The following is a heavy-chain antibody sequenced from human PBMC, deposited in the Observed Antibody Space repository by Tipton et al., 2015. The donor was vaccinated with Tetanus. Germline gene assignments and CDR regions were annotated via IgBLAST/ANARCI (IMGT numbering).Heavy chain of an antibody. V-gene: IGHV1-46*01. CDR2: INPSGGST. CDR3: ARARYYYGSGSYGPQDY. D-gene: IGHD3-10*01. CDR1: GYTFTSYY. Sequence: QSGAEVKKPGASVKVSCKASGYTFTSYYMHWVRQAPGQGLEWMGIINPSGGSTSYAQKFQGRVTMTRDTSTSTVYMELSSLRSEDTAVYHCARARYYYGSGSYGPQDYWGQGTLVTVSS. J-gene: IGHJ4*02.